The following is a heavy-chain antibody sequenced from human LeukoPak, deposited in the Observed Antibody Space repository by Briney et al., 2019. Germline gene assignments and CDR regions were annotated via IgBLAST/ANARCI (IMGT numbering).Heavy chain of an antibody. CDR1: GYTFISYG. D-gene: IGHD4-17*01. CDR3: ARFLRDDAFDI. Sequence: ASVKVSCKASGYTFISYGISWVRQAPGQGLEWMGWISAYNGNTNYAQKLQGRVTMTTHTSTSTAYMELRRQRSDDTAVYYCARFLRDDAFDIWGQGTMVTVSS. CDR2: ISAYNGNT. V-gene: IGHV1-18*01. J-gene: IGHJ3*02.